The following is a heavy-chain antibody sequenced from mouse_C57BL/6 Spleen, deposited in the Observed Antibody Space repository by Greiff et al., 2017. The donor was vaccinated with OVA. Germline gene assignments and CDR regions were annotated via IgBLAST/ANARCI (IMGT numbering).Heavy chain of an antibody. Sequence: EVKLVESGPGLVKPSQSLSLTCSVTGYSITSGYYWNWIRQFPGNKLEWMGYISYDGSNNYNPSLKNRISITRDTSKNQFFLKLNSVTTEDTATYYCARAYYSNYGAMDYWGQGTSVTVSS. D-gene: IGHD2-5*01. CDR3: ARAYYSNYGAMDY. CDR1: GYSITSGYY. CDR2: ISYDGSN. V-gene: IGHV3-6*01. J-gene: IGHJ4*01.